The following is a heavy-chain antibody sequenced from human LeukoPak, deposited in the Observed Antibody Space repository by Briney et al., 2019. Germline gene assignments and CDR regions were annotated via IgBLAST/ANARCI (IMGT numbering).Heavy chain of an antibody. CDR3: AKDLQTWISENWFDP. CDR2: ISGSGGST. D-gene: IGHD5-12*01. Sequence: GGSLRLSCAASGFTFSSYGMSWVRQAPGKGLEWVSAISGSGGSTYYADSVKGRFTISRDNSKNTLYLQMNSLRAEDTAVYYCAKDLQTWISENWFDPWGQGTLVTVSS. CDR1: GFTFSSYG. J-gene: IGHJ5*02. V-gene: IGHV3-23*01.